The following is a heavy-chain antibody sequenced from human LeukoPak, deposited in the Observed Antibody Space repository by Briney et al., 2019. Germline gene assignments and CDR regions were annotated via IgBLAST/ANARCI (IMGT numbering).Heavy chain of an antibody. V-gene: IGHV1-69*04. CDR2: IIPSLGTP. CDR1: GDTFSNYA. D-gene: IGHD6-13*01. J-gene: IGHJ4*02. Sequence: SVKVSCKASGDTFSNYAISWVRQAPGQGLEWVGRIIPSLGTPNYAQKFQGRVTITADRSTTTAYMELSGLRFEDTAVYYCARAGSSRFSVPYYFNYWGQGTPVTVSS. CDR3: ARAGSSRFSVPYYFNY.